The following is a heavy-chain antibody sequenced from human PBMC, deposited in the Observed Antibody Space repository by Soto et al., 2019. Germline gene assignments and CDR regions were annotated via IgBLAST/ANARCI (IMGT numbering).Heavy chain of an antibody. CDR2: INPTGGST. J-gene: IGHJ4*02. Sequence: QVHLVQSGAEVKKPGASVKVSCKASGYTFISYYIHWVRPAPGHGLEWMAIINPTGGSTNYAQKLQGRLTLTMDTFTSTVYMALSSLTSEDTAMYYCARHLAAGDVWGQGTLVTVSS. V-gene: IGHV1-46*04. CDR3: ARHLAAGDV. CDR1: GYTFISYY. D-gene: IGHD2-8*02.